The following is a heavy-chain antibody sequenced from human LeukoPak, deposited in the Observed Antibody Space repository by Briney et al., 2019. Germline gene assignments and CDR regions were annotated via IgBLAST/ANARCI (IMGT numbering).Heavy chain of an antibody. D-gene: IGHD4-17*01. J-gene: IGHJ4*02. CDR2: ISSSGSTI. CDR3: ARDPLYDYGEGQDY. CDR1: GFTFSSYE. V-gene: IGHV3-48*03. Sequence: GGSLRLSCAASGFTFSSYEMNWVRQAPGKGLEWVSYISSSGSTIYYADSVKGRFTISRDNAKNSLYLQMNSLRAEDTAVYYCARDPLYDYGEGQDYWGQGTLVTVSS.